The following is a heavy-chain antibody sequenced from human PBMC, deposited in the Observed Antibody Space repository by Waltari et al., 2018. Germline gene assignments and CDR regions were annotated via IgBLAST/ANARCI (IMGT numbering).Heavy chain of an antibody. J-gene: IGHJ4*02. CDR2: ISGSGGST. CDR1: GFTFSSYA. D-gene: IGHD6-6*01. V-gene: IGHV3-23*01. CDR3: ARGIPYSSSSLDY. Sequence: EVQLLESGGGLVQPGGSLRLSCAASGFTFSSYAMSWVRQAPGKGLEWVSAISGSGGSTYYADSVKGRFTISRDNSKNTLYLQMNSLRAADTAVYYCARGIPYSSSSLDYWGQGTLVTVSS.